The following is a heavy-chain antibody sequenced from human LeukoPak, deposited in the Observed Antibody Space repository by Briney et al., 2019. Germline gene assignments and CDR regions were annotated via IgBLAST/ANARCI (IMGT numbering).Heavy chain of an antibody. J-gene: IGHJ4*02. CDR3: ARGYSGSNGRFDY. CDR2: IYYSGST. Sequence: PSETLSLTCTVSGGSISSYYWSWIRQPPGKGLEWIGYIYYSGSTSYNPSLKSRVTISVDTSKNQFSLKLSSVTAADTAVYYCARGYSGSNGRFDYWGQGTLVTVSS. CDR1: GGSISSYY. D-gene: IGHD1-26*01. V-gene: IGHV4-59*01.